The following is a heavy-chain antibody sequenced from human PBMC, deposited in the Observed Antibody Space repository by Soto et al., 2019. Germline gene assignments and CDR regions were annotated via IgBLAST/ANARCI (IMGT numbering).Heavy chain of an antibody. D-gene: IGHD6-6*01. J-gene: IGHJ4*02. CDR2: IIPIFGTA. V-gene: IGHV1-69*13. CDR1: GGTFSSYA. CDR3: ATRLYSSSSAGDY. Sequence: RASVKVSCKASGGTFSSYAISWVRQAPGQGLEWMGGIIPIFGTANYAQKFQGRVTITADESTSTAYMELSSLRSEDTAVYYCATRLYSSSSAGDYWGQGTLVTVSS.